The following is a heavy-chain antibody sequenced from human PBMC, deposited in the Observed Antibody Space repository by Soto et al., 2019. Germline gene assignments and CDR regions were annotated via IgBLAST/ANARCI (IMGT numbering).Heavy chain of an antibody. CDR3: ARVFQQWLGSAGSVNVGY. V-gene: IGHV3-48*01. J-gene: IGHJ4*02. D-gene: IGHD6-19*01. Sequence: EGQLVESGGGLVQPGGSLRLSCAASGFTFSAYDMNWVRQAPVKGLEWISYISSSGTPVYYADSVKGRFTISRDNVESSVYLQMSSLRAEGTAVYSCARVFQQWLGSAGSVNVGYWGQGTLVTVSS. CDR1: GFTFSAYD. CDR2: ISSSGTPV.